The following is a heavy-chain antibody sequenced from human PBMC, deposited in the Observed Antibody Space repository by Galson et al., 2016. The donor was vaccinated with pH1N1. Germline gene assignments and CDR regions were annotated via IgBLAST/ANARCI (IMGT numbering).Heavy chain of an antibody. Sequence: PALVKPTQTLTLTCTFSGFSLSTSGVGVGWIRQPPGKALEWLAVIYWNDDKRCRPSLKSRLTITKDTSKNQVVLTMTNMDPVDTATYYCAHTLYGDYVSNPVDIWGQGAMVTVSS. CDR3: AHTLYGDYVSNPVDI. CDR1: GFSLSTSGVG. V-gene: IGHV2-5*01. D-gene: IGHD4-17*01. J-gene: IGHJ3*02. CDR2: IYWNDDK.